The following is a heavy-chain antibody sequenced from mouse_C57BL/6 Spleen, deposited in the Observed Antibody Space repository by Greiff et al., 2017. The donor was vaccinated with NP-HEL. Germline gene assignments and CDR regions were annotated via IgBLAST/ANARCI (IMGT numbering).Heavy chain of an antibody. V-gene: IGHV7-1*01. J-gene: IGHJ4*01. D-gene: IGHD3-1*01. Sequence: EVHLVESGAGLVQSGRSLRLSCATSGFTFSDFYMHWVRQAPGKGLEWIAASRHKANDSTTEYNFSVKGRFIVSRATSQSILYLQMNALRAEDAAIYYCAGDARAMDYWGQGTSVTVSS. CDR3: AGDARAMDY. CDR2: SRHKANDSTT. CDR1: GFTFSDFY.